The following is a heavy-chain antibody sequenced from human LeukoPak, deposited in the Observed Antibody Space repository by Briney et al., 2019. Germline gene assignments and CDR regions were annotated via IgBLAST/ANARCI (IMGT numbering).Heavy chain of an antibody. CDR2: ISSSSSYI. CDR3: ARELAGGSFDY. CDR1: GFTFSSYS. V-gene: IGHV3-21*01. J-gene: IGHJ4*02. Sequence: GGSLRLFCAASGFTFSSYSMNWVRQAPGKGLEWVSSISSSSSYIYYADLVKGRFTISRDNAKNSLYLQMNSLRAEDTAVYYCARELAGGSFDYWGQGTLVTVSS. D-gene: IGHD7-27*01.